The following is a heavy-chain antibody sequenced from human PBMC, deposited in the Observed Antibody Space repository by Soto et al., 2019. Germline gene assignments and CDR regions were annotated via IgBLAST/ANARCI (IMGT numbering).Heavy chain of an antibody. D-gene: IGHD3-10*01. Sequence: ASVKVSCKVSEYTLTELSMHWVRQAPGKGLEWMGGFDPEDGETIYAQKFQGRVTMTEDTSTDTAYMELSSLRSEDTAVYYCAILLTMVRGVIIQTGWGQGTLVTVSS. CDR3: AILLTMVRGVIIQTG. CDR1: EYTLTELS. J-gene: IGHJ4*02. V-gene: IGHV1-24*01. CDR2: FDPEDGET.